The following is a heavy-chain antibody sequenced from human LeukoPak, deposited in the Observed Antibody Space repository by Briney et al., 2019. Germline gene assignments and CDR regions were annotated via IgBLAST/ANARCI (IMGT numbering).Heavy chain of an antibody. V-gene: IGHV5-51*01. Sequence: PGESLKISCRGSGYSFTSHWIGWVRQMPGKGLEWMGTIYPGDSDTTYSTSLQGHFCISADKSINTAYLQWSSLRASDTAMFYCARLSFASGWRYMDVWGKGTRVTVYS. CDR2: IYPGDSDT. J-gene: IGHJ6*03. CDR1: GYSFTSHW. CDR3: ARLSFASGWRYMDV. D-gene: IGHD6-19*01.